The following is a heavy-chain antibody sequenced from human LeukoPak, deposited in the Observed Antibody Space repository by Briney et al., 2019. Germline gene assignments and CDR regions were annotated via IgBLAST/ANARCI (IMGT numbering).Heavy chain of an antibody. J-gene: IGHJ4*02. D-gene: IGHD2-8*02. CDR3: TRPGYCTDTSCGGLDY. Sequence: ASVKVSCKPSGYTFTDYYIHWVRQAPGQGPEWMGWINPNSGGSSSAQKFQGRVTMTWDTSISTAYMELSSLTSDDTAVYYCTRPGYCTDTSCGGLDYWGQGTLVTVSS. V-gene: IGHV1-2*02. CDR2: INPNSGGS. CDR1: GYTFTDYY.